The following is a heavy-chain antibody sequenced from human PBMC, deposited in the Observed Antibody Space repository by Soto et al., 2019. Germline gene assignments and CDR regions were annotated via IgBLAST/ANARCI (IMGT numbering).Heavy chain of an antibody. CDR3: TTDDPINKY. V-gene: IGHV3-15*01. Sequence: VQLVESGGGVVQPGGSLRLSCAASGFTFSNAWMSWVRQAPGKGLEWVGRIKNKADGGTTAYAAPVKGRFTITRDDSENTLYLQMNSLKTEDTAVYYCTTDDPINKYWGQGTLVTVSS. CDR1: GFTFSNAW. J-gene: IGHJ4*02. CDR2: IKNKADGGTT.